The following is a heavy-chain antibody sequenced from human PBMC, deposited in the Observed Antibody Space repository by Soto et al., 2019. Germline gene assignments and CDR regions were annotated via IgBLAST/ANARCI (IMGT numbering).Heavy chain of an antibody. Sequence: PSETLSLTCSVSGASTVSHYHWTWIRQPPGKGLEWMGYIFSSGTTFYNPSLTSRLSISMDTSGNHFSLELRSVTAADTAVYYCALALGPTTGLDYWGQGTLVTVSS. J-gene: IGHJ4*02. CDR1: GASTVSHYH. CDR2: IFSSGTT. V-gene: IGHV4-31*02. CDR3: ALALGPTTGLDY. D-gene: IGHD1-26*01.